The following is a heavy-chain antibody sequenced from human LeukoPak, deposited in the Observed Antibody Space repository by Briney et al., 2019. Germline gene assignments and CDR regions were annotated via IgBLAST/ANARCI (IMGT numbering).Heavy chain of an antibody. CDR3: ASQDDFSNWFDP. CDR1: GYTFTGYY. D-gene: IGHD3-3*01. CDR2: INPNSGGT. J-gene: IGHJ5*02. V-gene: IGHV1-2*02. Sequence: ASVKVSCKASGYTFTGYYMHWVRQAPGQGLEWMGWINPNSGGTNYARKFQGRVTMTRDTSISTAYMELSRLRSDDTAVYYCASQDDFSNWFDPWGQGTLVTVSS.